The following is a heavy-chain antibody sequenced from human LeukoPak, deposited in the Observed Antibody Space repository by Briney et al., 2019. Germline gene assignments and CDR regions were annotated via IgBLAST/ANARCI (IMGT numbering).Heavy chain of an antibody. CDR3: CDGMDV. CDR2: INGSGNST. V-gene: IGHV3-23*01. Sequence: ETLSLTCTVSGGSISSSSYYWGWIRQPPGKGLEWVSAINGSGNSTYYADSVQGRFTISRDNSKNTLYLQMNSLRAEDTAVYYCCDGMDVWGQGTTVAVSS. CDR1: GGSISSSSYY. J-gene: IGHJ6*02.